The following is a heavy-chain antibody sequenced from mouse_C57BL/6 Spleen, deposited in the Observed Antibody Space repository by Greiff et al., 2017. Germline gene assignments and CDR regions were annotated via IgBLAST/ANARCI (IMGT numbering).Heavy chain of an antibody. CDR1: GFTFSSYA. Sequence: EVKLMESGEGLVKPGGSLKLSCAASGFTFSSYAMSWVRQTPEKRLEWVAYISSGGDYIYYADTVKGRFTISRDTARNTLYLQMSSLKSEDTAMYYGTRDYDCYSAWFAYWGQGTLVTVSA. J-gene: IGHJ3*01. CDR2: ISSGGDYI. V-gene: IGHV5-9-1*02. CDR3: TRDYDCYSAWFAY. D-gene: IGHD2-3*01.